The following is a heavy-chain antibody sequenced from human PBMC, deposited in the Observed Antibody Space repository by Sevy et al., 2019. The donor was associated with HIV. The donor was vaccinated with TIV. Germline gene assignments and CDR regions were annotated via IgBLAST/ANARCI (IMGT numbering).Heavy chain of an antibody. V-gene: IGHV3-30*03. CDR2: ISYDGRNE. CDR1: GLTFSSFG. CDR3: DIHGYDDDAP. J-gene: IGHJ5*02. D-gene: IGHD5-12*01. Sequence: GGSLRLSCAASGLTFSSFGIHWVRQAPARGLDWVALISYDGRNEFYADSVKGRFTISRDNSKNTVYLQMNSLRAEDTAVYYCDIHGYDDDAPWGQGTLVTVSS.